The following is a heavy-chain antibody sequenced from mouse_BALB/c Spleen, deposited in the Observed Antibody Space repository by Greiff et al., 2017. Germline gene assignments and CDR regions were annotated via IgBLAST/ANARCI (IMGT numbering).Heavy chain of an antibody. Sequence: QVHVKQSGAELARPGASVKLSCKASGYTFTSYWMQWVKQRPGQGLEWIGAIYPGDGDTRYTQKFKGKATLTADKSSSTAYMQLSSLASEDSAVYYCAEGYEGYFDVWGAGTTVTVSS. CDR1: GYTFTSYW. CDR3: AEGYEGYFDV. V-gene: IGHV1-87*01. J-gene: IGHJ1*01. CDR2: IYPGDGDT. D-gene: IGHD2-2*01.